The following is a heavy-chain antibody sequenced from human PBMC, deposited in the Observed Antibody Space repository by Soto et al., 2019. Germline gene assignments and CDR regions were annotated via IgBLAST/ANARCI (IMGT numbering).Heavy chain of an antibody. V-gene: IGHV4-31*03. J-gene: IGHJ5*02. Sequence: SETLSLTCTVSGASLHIGGYYWAWIRQNPGKGLEWIGYIYYTGVTYYNPSLGSRVNISVDTSKNQFSLELTSVTAADTAVYYCASDGSSTANWLDPWGQGLLVTVSS. CDR3: ASDGSSTANWLDP. CDR1: GASLHIGGYY. CDR2: IYYTGVT. D-gene: IGHD2-2*01.